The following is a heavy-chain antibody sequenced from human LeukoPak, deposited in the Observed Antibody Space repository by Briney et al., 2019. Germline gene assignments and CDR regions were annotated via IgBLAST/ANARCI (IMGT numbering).Heavy chain of an antibody. CDR2: MNPKSGDT. V-gene: IGHV1-8*01. J-gene: IGHJ4*02. CDR3: GRALPRSGWVDY. CDR1: GYTFTNYD. Sequence: GSVKVSCKTSGYTFTNYDINWMRQATGQGPEWMGWMNPKSGDTEYAQKFQDRVTMTWDTSISAAYLELRSLRSEDTAVYYCGRALPRSGWVDYWGQGSLVTVSS. D-gene: IGHD6-19*01.